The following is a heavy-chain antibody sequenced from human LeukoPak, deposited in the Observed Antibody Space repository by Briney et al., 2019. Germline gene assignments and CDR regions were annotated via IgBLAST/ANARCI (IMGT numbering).Heavy chain of an antibody. D-gene: IGHD1-20*01. Sequence: SETLSLTCAVYGGSLSGYYWSWIRQPPGKGLEWIGEINHSGSTNYNPSLKSRVTISVDTSKNQFSLKLSSVTAADTAVYYCARGVTGTTEIDYWGQGTLVTVSS. V-gene: IGHV4-34*01. CDR1: GGSLSGYY. J-gene: IGHJ4*02. CDR3: ARGVTGTTEIDY. CDR2: INHSGST.